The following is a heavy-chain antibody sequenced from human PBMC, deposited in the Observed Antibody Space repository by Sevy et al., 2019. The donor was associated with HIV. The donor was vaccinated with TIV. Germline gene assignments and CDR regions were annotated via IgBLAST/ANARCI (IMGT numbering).Heavy chain of an antibody. Sequence: SETLSLTCTVSGGSITSLYWNWIRQPPGKGLEWIANIYYNGHINYNPSLKSRVTLSLDTSKNQFSLRLSSVTSADTAMYYCAGENAWGRGYSWGQGTLVTVSS. CDR3: AGENAWGRGYS. D-gene: IGHD1-26*01. CDR2: IYYNGHI. CDR1: GGSITSLY. V-gene: IGHV4-59*08. J-gene: IGHJ4*02.